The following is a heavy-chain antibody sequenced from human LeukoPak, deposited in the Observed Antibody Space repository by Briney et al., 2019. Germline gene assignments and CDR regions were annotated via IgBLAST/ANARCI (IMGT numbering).Heavy chain of an antibody. J-gene: IGHJ4*02. D-gene: IGHD3-16*02. Sequence: GGSLRLSCAASGFTFSSYSMNWVRQAPGKGLEWVSYISNSSSTIYYADSVKGRFTVSRDNAKNSLYLQMNSLRAEDTALYYCARGYYDYVWGSYRYTDFDYWGQGTLVTVSS. V-gene: IGHV3-48*01. CDR3: ARGYYDYVWGSYRYTDFDY. CDR2: ISNSSSTI. CDR1: GFTFSSYS.